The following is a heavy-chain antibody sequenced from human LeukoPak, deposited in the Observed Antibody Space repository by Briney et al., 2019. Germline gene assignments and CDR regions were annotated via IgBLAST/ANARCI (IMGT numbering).Heavy chain of an antibody. V-gene: IGHV3-11*05. CDR2: ISSSSSYT. D-gene: IGHD3-16*02. J-gene: IGHJ1*01. Sequence: GGSLRLSCAASGFTFSDYYMSWIRQAPGKGLEWVSYISSSSSYTNYADSVKGRFTISRDNAKNSLYLQMNSLRAEDTAVYYCARGYYDYVWGSYRYTVYFQHWGQGTLVTVSS. CDR1: GFTFSDYY. CDR3: ARGYYDYVWGSYRYTVYFQH.